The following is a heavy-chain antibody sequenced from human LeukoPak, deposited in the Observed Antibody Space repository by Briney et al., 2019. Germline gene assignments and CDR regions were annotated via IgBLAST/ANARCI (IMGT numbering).Heavy chain of an antibody. J-gene: IGHJ4*02. CDR3: ARVTVRATADYFDS. CDR1: GFTFTTYS. V-gene: IGHV3-48*01. D-gene: IGHD4-11*01. CDR2: ISGGSGTI. Sequence: QPGGSLRLSCAASGFTFTTYSMNWVRQAPGKGLEWISYISGGSGTIYYADSVKGRFTISRDNARNSLYLQLNSLRAEDTAVYFCARVTVRATADYFDSWGQGTLVTVSS.